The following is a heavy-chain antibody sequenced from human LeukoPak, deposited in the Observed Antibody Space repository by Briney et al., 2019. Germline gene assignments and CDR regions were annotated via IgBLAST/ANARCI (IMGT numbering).Heavy chain of an antibody. CDR2: IRYDGSNK. Sequence: GGSLGLSCAASGFTFSSYGMHWVRQAPGKGLEWVAFIRYDGSNKYYADSVKGRFTISRDNSKNTLYLQMNSLRAEDTAVYYCAKKQFLDFDYWGQGTLVTVSS. D-gene: IGHD4-11*01. J-gene: IGHJ4*02. CDR1: GFTFSSYG. CDR3: AKKQFLDFDY. V-gene: IGHV3-30*02.